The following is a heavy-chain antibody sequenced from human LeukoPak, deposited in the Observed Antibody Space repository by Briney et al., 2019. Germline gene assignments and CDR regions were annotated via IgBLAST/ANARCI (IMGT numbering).Heavy chain of an antibody. CDR3: ARKAPVTTDNWFDP. J-gene: IGHJ5*02. CDR1: GGSFSGYY. V-gene: IGHV4-31*11. CDR2: IYYSGST. Sequence: SETLSLTCAVYGGSFSGYYWSWIRQHPGKGLEWIGYIYYSGSTYYNPSLKSRVTISVDTSKNQFSLKLSSVTAADTAVYYCARKAPVTTDNWFDPWGQGTLVTVSS. D-gene: IGHD4-11*01.